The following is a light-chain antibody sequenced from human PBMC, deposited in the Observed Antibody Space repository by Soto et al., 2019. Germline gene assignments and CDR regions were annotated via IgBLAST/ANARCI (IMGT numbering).Light chain of an antibody. V-gene: IGKV3-20*01. CDR2: GAS. CDR3: HQYDSSPLT. Sequence: EIVLTQSPGTLSLSPGERATVSCRASQSVSSSYLAWYQQKPGQAPRLLIYGASSRATGIPDRFSGSGSGTDVTLTISRLESEDFAVYYCHQYDSSPLTFGGGTKVEIK. J-gene: IGKJ4*01. CDR1: QSVSSSY.